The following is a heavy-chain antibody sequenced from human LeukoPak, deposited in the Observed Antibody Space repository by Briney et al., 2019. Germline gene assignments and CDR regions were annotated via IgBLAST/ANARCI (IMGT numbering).Heavy chain of an antibody. V-gene: IGHV3-53*05. Sequence: GGSLRLSCAASGFTVSSDYMSWVRPAPGKGLEWVSVIYSGGSTYYADSVKGRFTISRDKSKNTVYLQMNNLRFEDTAMYYCARSSFDPWGQGTLVTVSS. CDR3: ARSSFDP. CDR1: GFTVSSDY. J-gene: IGHJ5*02. D-gene: IGHD6-6*01. CDR2: IYSGGST.